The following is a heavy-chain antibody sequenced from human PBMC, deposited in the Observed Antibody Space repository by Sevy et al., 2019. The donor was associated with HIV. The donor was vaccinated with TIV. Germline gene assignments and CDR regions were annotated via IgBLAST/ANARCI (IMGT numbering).Heavy chain of an antibody. CDR3: ATAREYYEDNSGYFDY. Sequence: ASGKVSCKVSGHTLTEISMHWVRQTPGIGLEWIGRFDPEDGETIYAQKFQGRITMTEDTSTDTAYLELSSLRSEDTAVYYCATAREYYEDNSGYFDYWGPGTLVTVSS. D-gene: IGHD3-22*01. V-gene: IGHV1-24*01. CDR2: FDPEDGET. CDR1: GHTLTEIS. J-gene: IGHJ4*02.